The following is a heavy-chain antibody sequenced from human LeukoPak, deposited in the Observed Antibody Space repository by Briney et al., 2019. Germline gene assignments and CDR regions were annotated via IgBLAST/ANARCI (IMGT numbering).Heavy chain of an antibody. CDR1: GCTLSNAW. CDR3: TTDNGQKAFDI. V-gene: IGHV3-15*01. CDR2: TISKTDGGTT. J-gene: IGHJ3*02. Sequence: KPGGSLRLSCATSGCTLSNAWMSWVRQAPGKGLEWVGRTISKTDGGTTDYAAPVQGRFTISRDDSKDTLYLQMNSLKTEDTAVYYCTTDNGQKAFDIWGQGTMVTVSS.